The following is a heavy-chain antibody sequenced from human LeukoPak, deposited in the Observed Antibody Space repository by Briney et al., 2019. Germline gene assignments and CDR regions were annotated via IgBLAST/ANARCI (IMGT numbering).Heavy chain of an antibody. Sequence: ASVKVSCKASGYTFTSYGISWVRQAPGQGLEWMGWISAYNGNTNYAQKLQGRVTMTTDTSTSTAYMELRSLRSDDTAVYYCARGSSSGSYYNAYYYYGVDVWGQGTTVTVSS. J-gene: IGHJ6*02. CDR3: ARGSSSGSYYNAYYYYGVDV. V-gene: IGHV1-18*01. CDR1: GYTFTSYG. D-gene: IGHD3-10*01. CDR2: ISAYNGNT.